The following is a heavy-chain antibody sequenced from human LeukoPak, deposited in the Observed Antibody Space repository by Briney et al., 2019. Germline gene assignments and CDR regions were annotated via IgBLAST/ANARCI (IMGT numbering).Heavy chain of an antibody. CDR1: GASISSGGYY. CDR3: ARIITAAGLLYFDS. CDR2: IYYTGST. J-gene: IGHJ4*02. Sequence: SQTLSLTCTVSGASISSGGYYWSWIRQRPGKALVWIGYIYYTGSTNYNPSLKSRVTISVDTSNNHFSLKLTSVTAADTAVYYCARIITAAGLLYFDSWGQGTLVTVSS. V-gene: IGHV4-31*03. D-gene: IGHD6-13*01.